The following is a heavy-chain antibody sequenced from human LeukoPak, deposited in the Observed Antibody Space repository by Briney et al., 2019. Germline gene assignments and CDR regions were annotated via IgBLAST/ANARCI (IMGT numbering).Heavy chain of an antibody. D-gene: IGHD2-2*01. Sequence: ASVKVSCNASGYTFTGYYMHWVRQAPGQGLEWMGWINPNSGGTNYAQKFQGRVTMTRDTSISTAYMELSRLRSDDTAVYYCARAVVLPAAVDYWGQGTLVTVSS. CDR2: INPNSGGT. CDR1: GYTFTGYY. J-gene: IGHJ4*02. V-gene: IGHV1-2*02. CDR3: ARAVVLPAAVDY.